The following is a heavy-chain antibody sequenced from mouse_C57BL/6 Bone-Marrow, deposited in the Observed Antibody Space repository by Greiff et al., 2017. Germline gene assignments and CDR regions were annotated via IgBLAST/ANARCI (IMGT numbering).Heavy chain of an antibody. J-gene: IGHJ1*03. CDR2: ISYDGSN. V-gene: IGHV3-6*01. D-gene: IGHD3-1*01. Sequence: EVQLVESGPGLVKPSQSLSLTCSVTGYSITSGYYWNWIRQFPGNKLEWMGYISYDGSNNYNPSLKNRISITRDTSKNQFFLKLNSVTTEDTATYYCARGGSFDVWGTGTTVTVSS. CDR1: GYSITSGYY. CDR3: ARGGSFDV.